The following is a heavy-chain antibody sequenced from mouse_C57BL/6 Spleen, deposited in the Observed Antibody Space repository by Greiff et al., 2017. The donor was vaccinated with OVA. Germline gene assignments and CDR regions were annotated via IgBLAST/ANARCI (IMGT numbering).Heavy chain of an antibody. CDR2: IDPSDSYT. CDR1: GYTFTSYW. CDR3: ARRDSGTLAY. D-gene: IGHD3-1*01. V-gene: IGHV1-69*01. J-gene: IGHJ2*01. Sequence: QVQLQQSGAELVMPGASVKLSCKASGYTFTSYWMHWVKQRPGQGLEWIGEIDPSDSYTNYNQKFKGKATLTVDKSSSTAYMQLSSLTSEDSAVYSCARRDSGTLAYWGQGTTLTVSS.